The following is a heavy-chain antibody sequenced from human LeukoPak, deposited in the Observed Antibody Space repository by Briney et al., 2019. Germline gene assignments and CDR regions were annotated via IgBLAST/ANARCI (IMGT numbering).Heavy chain of an antibody. Sequence: PGGSLRLSCAASGFTFSSYSMNWVRQAPGKGLEWVSSISSSSSYIYYADSVKGRFTISRDNAKNSLYPQMNSLRAEDTAVYYCASGEQQLVLHWGQGTLVTVSS. D-gene: IGHD6-13*01. CDR3: ASGEQQLVLH. J-gene: IGHJ4*02. CDR1: GFTFSSYS. V-gene: IGHV3-21*01. CDR2: ISSSSSYI.